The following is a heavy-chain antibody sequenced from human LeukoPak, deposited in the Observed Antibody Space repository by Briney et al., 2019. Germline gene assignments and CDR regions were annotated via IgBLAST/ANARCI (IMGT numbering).Heavy chain of an antibody. D-gene: IGHD5-18*01. CDR1: GYTSTSYY. CDR3: ARGGGYSYGSSVPAYYYYYGMDV. CDR2: INPSGGST. J-gene: IGHJ6*02. Sequence: ASVKVSCKASGYTSTSYYMHWVRQAPGQGLEWMGIINPSGGSTSYAQKFQGRVTMTRDTSTSTVYMELSSLRSEDTTVYYCARGGGYSYGSSVPAYYYYYGMDVWGQGTTVTVSS. V-gene: IGHV1-46*01.